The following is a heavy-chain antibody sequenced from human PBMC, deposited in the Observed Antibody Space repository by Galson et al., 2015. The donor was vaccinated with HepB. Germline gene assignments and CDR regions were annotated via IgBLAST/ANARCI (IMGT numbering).Heavy chain of an antibody. CDR2: ISYDGSNK. Sequence: SLRLSCAASGFTFSSYGMHWVRQAPGKGLEWVAVISYDGSNKYYADSVKGRFTISRDNSKNTLYLQMNSLRAEDTAVYYCARYRRLGVVVVGQNWFDPWGQGTLVTVSS. V-gene: IGHV3-30*03. CDR3: ARYRRLGVVVVGQNWFDP. D-gene: IGHD2-15*01. CDR1: GFTFSSYG. J-gene: IGHJ5*02.